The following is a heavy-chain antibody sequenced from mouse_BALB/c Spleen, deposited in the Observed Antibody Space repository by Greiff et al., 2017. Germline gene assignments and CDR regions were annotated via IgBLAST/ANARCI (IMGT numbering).Heavy chain of an antibody. CDR3: ARGERTDY. CDR2: IYPGSGST. J-gene: IGHJ2*01. Sequence: VNVVESGPELVKPGASVKMSCKASGYTFTDYVISWVKQRTGQGLEWIGEIYPGSGSTYYNEKFKGTATLTADKSSNTAYMQLSSLTSEDSAVYFCARGERTDYWGQGTTLTVSS. CDR1: GYTFTDYV. V-gene: IGHV1-77*01.